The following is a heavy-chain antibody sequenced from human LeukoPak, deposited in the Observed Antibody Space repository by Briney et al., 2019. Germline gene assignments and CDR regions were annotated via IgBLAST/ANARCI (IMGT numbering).Heavy chain of an antibody. CDR3: AKENGPVAGHNWFDP. Sequence: PGGSLRLSCAASGFTFSSYAMSWVRQAPGKGLEWVSAISGSGGSTYYVDSVKGRFTISRDNSKNTLYLQMNSLRAEGTAVYYCAKENGPVAGHNWFDPWGQGTLVTVSS. CDR1: GFTFSSYA. V-gene: IGHV3-23*01. J-gene: IGHJ5*02. CDR2: ISGSGGST. D-gene: IGHD6-19*01.